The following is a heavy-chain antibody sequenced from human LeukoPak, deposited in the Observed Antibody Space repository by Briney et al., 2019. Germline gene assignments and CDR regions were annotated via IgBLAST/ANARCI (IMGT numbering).Heavy chain of an antibody. CDR2: IYYSGST. J-gene: IGHJ4*02. Sequence: SETLSLTCTVSGGSISSGDYYWSWIRQPPGKGLERIGYIYYSGSTYYNPPLKSRVTISVDTSKNQFSLKLSSVTAADTAVYYCAREDSSSGWYYFDYWGQGTLVTVSS. CDR1: GGSISSGDYY. V-gene: IGHV4-30-4*01. CDR3: AREDSSSGWYYFDY. D-gene: IGHD6-19*01.